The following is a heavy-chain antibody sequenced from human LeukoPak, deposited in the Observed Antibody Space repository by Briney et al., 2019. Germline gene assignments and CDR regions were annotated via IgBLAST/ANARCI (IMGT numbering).Heavy chain of an antibody. V-gene: IGHV3-66*01. CDR2: IRSDTGT. J-gene: IGHJ6*02. D-gene: IGHD2-15*01. Sequence: GGSLRLSCAASGFTFSSYGMHWVRQAPGKGLQWVSMIRSDTGTDYADSVKGRFTISRDSSNNTLFLQMNSLRAEDTAVYYCARESNRRLHYYGIDVWGLGTTVTVSS. CDR3: ARESNRRLHYYGIDV. CDR1: GFTFSSYG.